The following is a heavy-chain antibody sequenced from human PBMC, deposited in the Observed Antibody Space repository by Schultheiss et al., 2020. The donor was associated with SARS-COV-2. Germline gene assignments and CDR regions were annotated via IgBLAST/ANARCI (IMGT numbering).Heavy chain of an antibody. J-gene: IGHJ4*02. Sequence: GGSLRLSCVASGFTFSSYEMVWVRQPPGKGLEWISYINRGGRSTSFADSVKGRFALSRDDARNSLYLQMNSLKTEDTAVYYCARYIRRGGVSSGDYWGQGTLVTVSS. D-gene: IGHD3-10*01. V-gene: IGHV3-48*03. CDR3: ARYIRRGGVSSGDY. CDR1: GFTFSSYE. CDR2: INRGGRST.